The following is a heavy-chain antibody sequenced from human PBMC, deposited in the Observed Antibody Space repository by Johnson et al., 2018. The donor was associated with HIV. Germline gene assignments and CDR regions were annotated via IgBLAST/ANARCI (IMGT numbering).Heavy chain of an antibody. Sequence: QVQLVESGGGVVQPGRSLRLSCAASGFTFNTYALHWVRQAPGTGLEWVAVISYDGSNKYYADSVKGRFTISRDNSKNTLYLQMNSLRAEDTAVYYCARDLLIAYCGGDCWDAFDIWGQGTMVTVSS. D-gene: IGHD2-21*02. CDR3: ARDLLIAYCGGDCWDAFDI. CDR1: GFTFNTYA. CDR2: ISYDGSNK. V-gene: IGHV3-30*04. J-gene: IGHJ3*02.